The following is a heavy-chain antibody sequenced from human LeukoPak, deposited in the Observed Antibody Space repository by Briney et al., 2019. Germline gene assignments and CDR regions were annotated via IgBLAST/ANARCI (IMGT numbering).Heavy chain of an antibody. V-gene: IGHV1-2*02. CDR3: ASDEFSDSRGYNAAPLDH. CDR1: GYAFTDYY. CDR2: INVNTGYT. D-gene: IGHD3-22*01. Sequence: ASVNVSCKASGYAFTDYYIHWVRQAPGQGLEWMGWINVNTGYTKSAQKFKGRVTMTRDTSITTGYMELSRLKSDDTAVYYCASDEFSDSRGYNAAPLDHWGQGTLVSVSS. J-gene: IGHJ4*02.